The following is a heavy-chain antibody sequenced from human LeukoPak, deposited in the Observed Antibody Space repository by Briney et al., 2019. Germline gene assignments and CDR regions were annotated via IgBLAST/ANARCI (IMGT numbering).Heavy chain of an antibody. CDR3: ARDSDYYDSRAFDI. CDR1: GFTFDDYG. V-gene: IGHV3-20*04. CDR2: INWNGGST. J-gene: IGHJ3*02. D-gene: IGHD3-22*01. Sequence: GGSLRLSCAASGFTFDDYGMSWVRQAPGKGREWVSGINWNGGSTGYADSVKGRFTISRDNAKNSLYLQMNSLRAEDTALYYCARDSDYYDSRAFDIWGQGTMVTVSS.